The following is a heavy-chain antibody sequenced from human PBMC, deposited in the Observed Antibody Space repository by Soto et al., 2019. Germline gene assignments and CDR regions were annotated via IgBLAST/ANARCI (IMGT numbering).Heavy chain of an antibody. CDR2: VFYTGFT. J-gene: IGHJ4*02. CDR3: ATSQKGYNWNYFDH. CDR1: GGSISSRNYY. Sequence: SETLSLTCTVSGGSISSRNYYWAWLRQSPGKGPEWIGSVFYTGFTSYNPSLESRVSVSVDTSKSQFSLKLSAVTAADTAVYYCATSQKGYNWNYFDHWGQGSLVTVPQ. D-gene: IGHD1-20*01. V-gene: IGHV4-39*01.